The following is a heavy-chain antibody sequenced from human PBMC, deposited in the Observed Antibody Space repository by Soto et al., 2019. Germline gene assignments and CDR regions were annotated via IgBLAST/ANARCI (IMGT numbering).Heavy chain of an antibody. D-gene: IGHD3-3*01. CDR3: ARGQIQSDFDY. CDR2: ISAYNDNT. J-gene: IGHJ4*02. CDR1: GYTFTSYG. Sequence: ASVKVSCKASGYTFTSYGLNWVRQAPGQGLEWMGWISAYNDNTYYAQKVQGRVILTIDTSTSTGSMELRSLISDDTAVYYCARGQIQSDFDYWGQGSLVTVSS. V-gene: IGHV1-18*04.